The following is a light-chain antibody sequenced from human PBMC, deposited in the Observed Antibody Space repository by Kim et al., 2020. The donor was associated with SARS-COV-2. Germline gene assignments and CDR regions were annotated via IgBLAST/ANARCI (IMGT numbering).Light chain of an antibody. CDR3: QQYNNWPFT. V-gene: IGKV3-15*01. CDR2: GAS. J-gene: IGKJ4*01. Sequence: VSPGEMAPLSCRASQSVSSKLAWYQQKPGQAPRLLIYGASTGATGFPARFSGSGSGTDFTLTISSLQSEDVAVYYCQQYNNWPFTFGGGTKVDIK. CDR1: QSVSSK.